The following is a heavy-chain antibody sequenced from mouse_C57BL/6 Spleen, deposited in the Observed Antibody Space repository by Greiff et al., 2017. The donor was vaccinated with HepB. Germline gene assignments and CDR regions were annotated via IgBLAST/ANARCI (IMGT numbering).Heavy chain of an antibody. CDR2: IDPEDGDT. CDR1: GFNIKDYY. J-gene: IGHJ3*01. V-gene: IGHV14-1*01. D-gene: IGHD1-1*01. CDR3: TTAIITTVVPFAY. Sequence: EVQLQQSGAELVRPGASVKLSCTASGFNIKDYYMHWVKQRPEQGLEWIGRIDPEDGDTEYAPKFQGKATMTADTSSNTAYLQLSSLTSEDTAVYYCTTAIITTVVPFAYWGQGTLVTVSA.